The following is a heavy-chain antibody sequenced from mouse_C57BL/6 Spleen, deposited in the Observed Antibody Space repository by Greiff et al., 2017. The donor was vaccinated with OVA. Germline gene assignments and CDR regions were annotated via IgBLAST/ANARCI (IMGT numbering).Heavy chain of an antibody. CDR2: IYPGDGDT. CDR3: AKDNYYGSNYFDY. Sequence: VQLQQSGPELVKPGASVKISCKASGYAFSSSWMNWVKQGPGKGLEWIGRIYPGDGDTNYNGKFKGKATLTADKSSSTAYMQLSSLTSEDSAVYFCAKDNYYGSNYFDYWGQGTTLTVSS. CDR1: GYAFSSSW. J-gene: IGHJ2*01. V-gene: IGHV1-82*01. D-gene: IGHD1-1*01.